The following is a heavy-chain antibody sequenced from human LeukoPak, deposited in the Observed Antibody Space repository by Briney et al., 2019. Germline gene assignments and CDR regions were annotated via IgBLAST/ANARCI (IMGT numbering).Heavy chain of an antibody. CDR1: GYTFNSHP. Sequence: ASVKVSCKASGYTFNSHPMHWVRQAPGQRLEWMGWINADYGNTRYSQKLQGRVTITRDTSANTAYMELSGLRSDDTAVYYCAREAGTNWIFGEYFPFWGQGTLVTVSA. J-gene: IGHJ1*01. CDR2: INADYGNT. CDR3: AREAGTNWIFGEYFPF. D-gene: IGHD1-1*01. V-gene: IGHV1-3*01.